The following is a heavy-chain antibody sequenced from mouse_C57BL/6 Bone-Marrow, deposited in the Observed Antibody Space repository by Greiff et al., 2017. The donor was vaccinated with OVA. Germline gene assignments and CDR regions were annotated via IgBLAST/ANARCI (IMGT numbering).Heavy chain of an antibody. V-gene: IGHV1-4*01. J-gene: IGHJ3*01. D-gene: IGHD1-1*01. Sequence: QVQLKESGAELARPGASVKMSCKASGYTFTSYTMHWVKQRPGQDLEWIGYINPSSGYTKYNQKFKDKATLTADKSSSTAYMQLSSLTSEDSAVYYCARFTTVGAYWGQGTLVTVSA. CDR2: INPSSGYT. CDR3: ARFTTVGAY. CDR1: GYTFTSYT.